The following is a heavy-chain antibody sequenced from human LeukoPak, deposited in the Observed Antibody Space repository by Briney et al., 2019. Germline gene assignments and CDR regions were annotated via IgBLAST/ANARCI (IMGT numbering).Heavy chain of an antibody. CDR2: IYTSGST. V-gene: IGHV4-4*07. CDR1: GDSISRYY. CDR3: ARGDGYNFWSFRY. J-gene: IGHJ4*02. Sequence: SETLSLTCTVSGDSISRYYWSWIRQPAGKGLEWIGRIYTSGSTNYNPSLKSRVTISVDTSKNQFSLKLSSVTAADTAVYYCARGDGYNFWSFRYWGQGTLVTVSS. D-gene: IGHD5-24*01.